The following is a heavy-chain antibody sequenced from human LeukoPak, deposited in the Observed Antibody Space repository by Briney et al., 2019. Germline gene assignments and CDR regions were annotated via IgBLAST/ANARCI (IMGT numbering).Heavy chain of an antibody. D-gene: IGHD3-22*01. J-gene: IGHJ4*02. CDR2: INPNSGGT. CDR3: ARGYYDSSGYYGGVY. Sequence: ASVKVSCQASGYTFTGYYMHWVRQAPGQGLEWMGWINPNSGGTNYAQKFQGRVTMTRDTSISTAYMELSRLRSDDTVVYYCARGYYDSSGYYGGVYWGQGTLVTVSS. V-gene: IGHV1-2*02. CDR1: GYTFTGYY.